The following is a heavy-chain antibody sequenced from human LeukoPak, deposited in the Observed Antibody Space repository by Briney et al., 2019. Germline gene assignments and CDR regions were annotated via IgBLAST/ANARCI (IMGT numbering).Heavy chain of an antibody. CDR2: MNPNSGNT. CDR3: AILLRYFDWARVDAFDI. J-gene: IGHJ3*02. Sequence: RASVKVSCKASGYTFTSYDFNWVRQATGQGLAWMGWMNPNSGNTGYAQKFQGRVTMTRNTSISTAYMELSSLRSEDTAVYYCAILLRYFDWARVDAFDIWGQGTMVTVSS. V-gene: IGHV1-8*01. D-gene: IGHD3-9*01. CDR1: GYTFTSYD.